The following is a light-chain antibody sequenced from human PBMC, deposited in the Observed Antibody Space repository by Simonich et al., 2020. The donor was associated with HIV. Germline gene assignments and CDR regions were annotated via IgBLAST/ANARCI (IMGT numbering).Light chain of an antibody. CDR1: QNVSGH. Sequence: EIVLTQSPATLSLSPGERATLTGRASQNVSGHLAWYQQTPGQAPRLLIYDAATRAPGIPARVRGRGSWTDCTLTISSLEPEDFAVYYCQQRSNWPITFGQGTRLEMK. CDR2: DAA. CDR3: QQRSNWPIT. J-gene: IGKJ5*01. V-gene: IGKV3-11*01.